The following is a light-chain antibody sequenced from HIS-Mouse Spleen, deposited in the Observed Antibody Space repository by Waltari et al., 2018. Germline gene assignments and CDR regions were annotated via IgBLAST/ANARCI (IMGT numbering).Light chain of an antibody. CDR2: EVS. V-gene: IGLV2-8*01. J-gene: IGLJ1*01. CDR1: SSYVGGYNS. CDR3: SSYAGSNNYV. Sequence: QSALTQPPSASGSPGQSVTISCPGTSSYVGGYNSVPWYQQHPGKAPKLMIYEVSKRPSGVPDRFSGSKSGNTASLTVSGLQAEDEADYYCSSYAGSNNYVFGTGTKVTVL.